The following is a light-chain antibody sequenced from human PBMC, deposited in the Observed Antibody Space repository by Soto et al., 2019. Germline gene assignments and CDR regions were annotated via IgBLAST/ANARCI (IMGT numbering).Light chain of an antibody. Sequence: YELTQPPSVSVAPGKTARITCGGDNIGSKSVHWYQQKPGQAPVLVIYYDSDRPSGIPERFSGSNSGNTATLTISRVEAGDEADYYCQVWDSSSDHPVFGAGTKVTVL. V-gene: IGLV3-21*04. J-gene: IGLJ1*01. CDR2: YDS. CDR1: NIGSKS. CDR3: QVWDSSSDHPV.